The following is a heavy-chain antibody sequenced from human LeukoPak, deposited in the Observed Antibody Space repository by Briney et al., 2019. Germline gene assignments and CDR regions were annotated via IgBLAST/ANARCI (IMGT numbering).Heavy chain of an antibody. D-gene: IGHD1-14*01. Sequence: SETLSLTCTVSGASISNSYYYWGWIRQPPGKGLEWVGSIYYSGSTFYNTSLKSRVTMSVDTSKNQFSLNLSSVTAADTAVYYCATLLPVGYWGQGTLVTVSS. J-gene: IGHJ4*02. CDR2: IYYSGST. V-gene: IGHV4-39*07. CDR1: GASISNSYYY. CDR3: ATLLPVGY.